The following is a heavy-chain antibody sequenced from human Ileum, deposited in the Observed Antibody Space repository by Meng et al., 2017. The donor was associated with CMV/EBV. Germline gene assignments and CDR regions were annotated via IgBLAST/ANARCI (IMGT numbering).Heavy chain of an antibody. J-gene: IGHJ4*02. CDR3: ARDSPWDFGFFDY. CDR2: ISSSGGTI. Sequence: GESLKISCTVSGFTFTSYEMNWVRQAPGKGLEWLSYISSSGGTIYYADSVTGRFTISRDNAKNSLYLQMNSLRAEDTAVYYCARDSPWDFGFFDYWGPGTLVTVSS. D-gene: IGHD3-3*01. CDR1: GFTFTSYE. V-gene: IGHV3-48*03.